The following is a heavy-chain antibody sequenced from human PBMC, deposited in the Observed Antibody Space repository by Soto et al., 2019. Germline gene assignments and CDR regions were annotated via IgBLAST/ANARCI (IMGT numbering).Heavy chain of an antibody. J-gene: IGHJ6*02. CDR2: ILNDGSNR. V-gene: IGHV3-33*01. D-gene: IGHD3-10*01. Sequence: QVQLVESGGGVVQPGRSLRLSCAASEFTFSNYGMHWVRQAPGKGLEWVAVILNDGSNRYHADSVKDRFTISRDNSKNTLYLQMNSLRAEDTAVYYCARDDEYSGNGMDVWGQGTTFTVS. CDR3: ARDDEYSGNGMDV. CDR1: EFTFSNYG.